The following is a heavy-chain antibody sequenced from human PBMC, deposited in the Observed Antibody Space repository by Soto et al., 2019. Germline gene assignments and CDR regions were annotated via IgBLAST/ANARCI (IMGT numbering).Heavy chain of an antibody. CDR1: GFTFSSYG. V-gene: IGHV3-30*18. CDR2: ISYDGSNK. J-gene: IGHJ5*02. D-gene: IGHD1-26*01. CDR3: AKDASLGATENNWFDP. Sequence: ESGGGVVQPGRSLRLSCAASGFTFSSYGMHWVRQAPGKGLEWVVVISYDGSNKYYADSVKGRFTISRDNSKNTLYLQMNSLRAEDTAVYYCAKDASLGATENNWFDPWGQGTLVTVSS.